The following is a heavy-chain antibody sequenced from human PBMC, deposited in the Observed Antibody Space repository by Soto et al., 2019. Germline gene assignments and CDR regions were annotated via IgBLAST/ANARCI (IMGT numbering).Heavy chain of an antibody. J-gene: IGHJ5*02. CDR2: IIPIFGTA. D-gene: IGHD6-6*01. Sequence: SVKVSCKASGGTFSSYAISWVRQAPGQGLEWMGGIIPIFGTANYAQKFQGRVTITTDASTSTAYMELRSLRSDDTAVYYCAAFIAARLYWFDPWGQGTLVTVSS. CDR1: GGTFSSYA. V-gene: IGHV1-69*05. CDR3: AAFIAARLYWFDP.